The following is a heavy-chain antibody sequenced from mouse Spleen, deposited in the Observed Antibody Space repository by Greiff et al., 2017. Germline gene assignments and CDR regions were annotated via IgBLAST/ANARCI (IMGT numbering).Heavy chain of an antibody. V-gene: IGHV5-9-1*01. CDR1: GFTFSSYA. J-gene: IGHJ2*01. Sequence: EVKLMESGGGLVKPGGSLKLSCAASGFTFSSYAMSWVRQTPEKRLEWVATISSGGSYTYYPDSVKGRFTISRDNAKNTLYLQMSSLRSEDTAMYYCATITTVVATDYWGQGTTLTVSS. CDR3: ATITTVVATDY. CDR2: ISSGGSYT. D-gene: IGHD1-1*01.